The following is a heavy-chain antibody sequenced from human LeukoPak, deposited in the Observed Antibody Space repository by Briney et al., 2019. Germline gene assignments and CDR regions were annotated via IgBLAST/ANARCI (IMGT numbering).Heavy chain of an antibody. D-gene: IGHD6-19*01. Sequence: PSETLSLTCTVSGGSISSSSYYWGWIRQPPGKGLEWIGSIHYSGSTYYNPSLKSRVTISVDTSKNQFSLKLSSVTAADTAVYYCARHKGSSSGVVGYWGQGTLVTVSS. J-gene: IGHJ4*02. V-gene: IGHV4-39*01. CDR3: ARHKGSSSGVVGY. CDR2: IHYSGST. CDR1: GGSISSSSYY.